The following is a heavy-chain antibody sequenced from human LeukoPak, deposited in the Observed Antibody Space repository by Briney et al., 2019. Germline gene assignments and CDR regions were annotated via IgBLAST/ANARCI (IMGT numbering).Heavy chain of an antibody. D-gene: IGHD5-12*01. CDR3: ARDSVGYGGYDSGVIDY. CDR1: GYTFTGYY. J-gene: IGHJ4*02. CDR2: INPNSGGT. Sequence: ASVKVSCKASGYTFTGYYMHWVRQAPGQGLEWMGWINPNSGGTNYAQKFQGRVTMTRDTSISTAYMELSRLRSDDTAVYYCARDSVGYGGYDSGVIDYWGQGTLVTVSS. V-gene: IGHV1-2*02.